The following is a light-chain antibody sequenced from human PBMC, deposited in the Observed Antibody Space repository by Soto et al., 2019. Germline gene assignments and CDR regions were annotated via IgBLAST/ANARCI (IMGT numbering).Light chain of an antibody. CDR1: QSVSSSY. V-gene: IGKV3-20*01. CDR2: GAS. Sequence: IVLTQSPGTLSLSPGERATLSCRASQSVSSSYLAWYQQKPGQAPRLRVYGASSRATGIPDRFSGSGSGTDFTLTISRLEPEDFAVYYCQQYGSSRTFGQGTKVDIK. J-gene: IGKJ1*01. CDR3: QQYGSSRT.